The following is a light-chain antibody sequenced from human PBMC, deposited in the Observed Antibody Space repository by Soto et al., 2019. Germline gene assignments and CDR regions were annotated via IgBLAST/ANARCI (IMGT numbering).Light chain of an antibody. CDR1: ALPKQY. V-gene: IGLV3-25*02. Sequence: SYELTQPPSVSVSPGQTARITCSGDALPKQYAYWYQQKPGQAPVLVIYKDSERPSGIPERFSGSSSGTTVTLTISGVQAEDEADYSCQSADSSGTYVFGTGTKVTV. J-gene: IGLJ1*01. CDR3: QSADSSGTYV. CDR2: KDS.